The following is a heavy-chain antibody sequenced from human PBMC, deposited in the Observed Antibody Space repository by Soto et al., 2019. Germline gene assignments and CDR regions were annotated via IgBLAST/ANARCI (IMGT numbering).Heavy chain of an antibody. J-gene: IGHJ6*02. D-gene: IGHD6-6*01. CDR2: IIPIFGTA. CDR3: ARTKTYSSSSDVYSYYGMDV. CDR1: GGTFSSYA. V-gene: IGHV1-69*06. Sequence: ASVKVSCKASGGTFSSYAISWVRQAPGQGLEWMGGIIPIFGTANYAQKFQGRVTITADKSTSTAYMELSSLRSEDTAVYYCARTKTYSSSSDVYSYYGMDVWGQGTTVTVSS.